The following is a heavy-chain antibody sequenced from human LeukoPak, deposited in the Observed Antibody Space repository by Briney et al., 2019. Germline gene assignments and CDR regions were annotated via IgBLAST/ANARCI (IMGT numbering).Heavy chain of an antibody. D-gene: IGHD6-13*01. CDR2: ISSSGSTI. Sequence: PGGSLRLSCAASGFTFSSYEMNWVRQAPGKGLEWVSYISSSGSTIYYADSVKGRFTISRDNAKNSLYLQMNSLRAEDTAVYYCARDIGRDSSSWYWFDPWGQGTLVTVSS. CDR3: ARDIGRDSSSWYWFDP. J-gene: IGHJ5*02. V-gene: IGHV3-48*03. CDR1: GFTFSSYE.